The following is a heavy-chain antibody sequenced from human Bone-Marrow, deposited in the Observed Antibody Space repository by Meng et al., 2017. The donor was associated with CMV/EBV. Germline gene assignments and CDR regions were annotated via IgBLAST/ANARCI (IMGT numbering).Heavy chain of an antibody. CDR3: ATSGFGFCSTTSCLGH. V-gene: IGHV4-59*01. CDR2: IYYTGTT. J-gene: IGHJ1*01. Sequence: SEPLSLTCTVSGGSFGSFYGNWFRQPPGKGLEWIGYIYYTGTTVSNPSLRSRVTISIDTSRNQFFLQLNYVTAADSAVYFRATSGFGFCSTTSCLGHWGQGTLVTVSS. CDR1: GGSFGSFY. D-gene: IGHD2-2*01.